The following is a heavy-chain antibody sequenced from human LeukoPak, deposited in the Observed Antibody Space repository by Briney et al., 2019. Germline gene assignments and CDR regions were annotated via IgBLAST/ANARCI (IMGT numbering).Heavy chain of an antibody. CDR1: GFTFSSYG. Sequence: GGSLRLSCAASGFTFSSYGMSWVRQAPGKGLEWVSVIYSGGSTYYADSVKGRFTISRDNSKNTLYLQMNNLRAEDTAVYYCARDLSYFDYWGQGTLVTVSS. J-gene: IGHJ4*02. V-gene: IGHV3-66*01. CDR3: ARDLSYFDY. CDR2: IYSGGST.